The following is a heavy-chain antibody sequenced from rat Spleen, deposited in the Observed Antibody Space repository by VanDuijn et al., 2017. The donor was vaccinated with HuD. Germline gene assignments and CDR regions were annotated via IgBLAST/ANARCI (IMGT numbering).Heavy chain of an antibody. V-gene: IGHV2-19*01. CDR3: TSPFRWFAY. J-gene: IGHJ3*01. CDR1: GFNFNDYW. CDR2: IWSGGST. Sequence: VKLVESGGGLVQPGRSLKLSCAASGFNFNDYWMGWVRQPPGKGLEWMGAIWSGGSTDYNSVLKSRLSISRDTSKSQVFLKMNSLQTEDTAIYFCTSPFRWFAYWGQGTLVTVSS.